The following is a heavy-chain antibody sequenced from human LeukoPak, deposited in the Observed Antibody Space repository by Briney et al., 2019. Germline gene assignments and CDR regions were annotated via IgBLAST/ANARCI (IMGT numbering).Heavy chain of an antibody. CDR2: ISAYNGNT. V-gene: IGHV1-18*01. D-gene: IGHD2-2*01. CDR1: GYTFTSYG. J-gene: IGHJ3*02. Sequence: GASVKVSCKASGYTFTSYGISWVRQAPGQGLEWMGWISAYNGNTNYAQKLQGRVTMTTDTSTSTAYMELRSLRSDDTAVYYCARVWSDIVVVPAAVGDAFDIWGQGTMVTVSS. CDR3: ARVWSDIVVVPAAVGDAFDI.